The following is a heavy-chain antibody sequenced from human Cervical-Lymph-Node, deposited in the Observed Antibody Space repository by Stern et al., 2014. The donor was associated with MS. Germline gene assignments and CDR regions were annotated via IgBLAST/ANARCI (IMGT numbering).Heavy chain of an antibody. CDR2: IKWSGVTT. D-gene: IGHD5-12*01. Sequence: EVQLVESGGRVVRPGGSLRLSCAASGFNFDDYGMGWVRQVPGKGLEWVSGIKWSGVTTDYADSVKGRFTISRDNGKNSLYLQMNSLRVEDTGLYYCARGFSGYDWFDPWGQGTVVTVSS. CDR1: GFNFDDYG. J-gene: IGHJ5*02. V-gene: IGHV3-20*04. CDR3: ARGFSGYDWFDP.